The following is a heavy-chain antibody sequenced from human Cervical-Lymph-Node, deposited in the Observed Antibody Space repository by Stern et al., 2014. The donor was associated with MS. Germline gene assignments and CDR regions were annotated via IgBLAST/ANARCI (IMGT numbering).Heavy chain of an antibody. J-gene: IGHJ4*02. V-gene: IGHV3-74*01. Sequence: MQLVQSGGGLVQPGGSLRLSCVASGFTFSTTWMHWVRQGPGKGLVWVARIKGDGTLTHYADSVRGRFSISRDNTENTVHLHMNSLRVEETAVYYCVKEGFWSLDYWGQGTLVTVSS. CDR1: GFTFSTTW. D-gene: IGHD3-3*01. CDR2: IKGDGTLT. CDR3: VKEGFWSLDY.